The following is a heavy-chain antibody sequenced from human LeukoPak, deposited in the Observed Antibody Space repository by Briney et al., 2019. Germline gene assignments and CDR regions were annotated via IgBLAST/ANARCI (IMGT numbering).Heavy chain of an antibody. CDR1: GGTFSSYA. J-gene: IGHJ6*03. CDR2: FKLDGGRI. Sequence: ASVKVSCKASGGTFSSYAISWVRQAPGQGLEWMGIFKLDGGRISYPQKFQGRVTITGDMSASTVYMELSSLTSEDTAVYYCAREQPHSYYMDVWGKGTAVTVSS. CDR3: AREQPHSYYMDV. D-gene: IGHD6-13*01. V-gene: IGHV1-46*01.